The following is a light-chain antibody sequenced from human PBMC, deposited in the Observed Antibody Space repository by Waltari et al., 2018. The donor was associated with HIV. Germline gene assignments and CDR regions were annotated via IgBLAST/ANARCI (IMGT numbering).Light chain of an antibody. V-gene: IGKV3-15*01. J-gene: IGKJ4*01. CDR2: GAS. CDR1: QCVYSD. Sequence: EIVMTQSPATLSVSLGERATLSCRASQCVYSDLAWYQQKPGQAPRLLIYGASTRATDIPARFSGSGSGTEFTLTISSLQSEDSAVYYCQQYYNWPPDTFGGGTKVEIK. CDR3: QQYYNWPPDT.